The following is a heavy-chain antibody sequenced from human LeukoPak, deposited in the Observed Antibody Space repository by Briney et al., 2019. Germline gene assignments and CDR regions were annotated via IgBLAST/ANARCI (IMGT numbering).Heavy chain of an antibody. CDR1: GGSITSGDYY. D-gene: IGHD2-15*01. V-gene: IGHV4-30-4*01. CDR2: IYYTGST. CDR3: ARVRYLHYFDY. Sequence: SQTLSLTCSVSGGSITSGDYYWSWIRQSPGKGLVWIGYIYYTGSTYYNPSLKSRVTLSIDMSKNQFSLKVSSVIAADTAVYYCARVRYLHYFDYWGQGTLVTVSS. J-gene: IGHJ4*02.